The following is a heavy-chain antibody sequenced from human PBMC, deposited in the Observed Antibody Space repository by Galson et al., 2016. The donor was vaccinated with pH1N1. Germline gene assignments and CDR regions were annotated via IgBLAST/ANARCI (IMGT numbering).Heavy chain of an antibody. CDR2: ISWNSGSI. Sequence: SLRLSCAASGFTFDDYAMHWVRQAPGKGLEWVSGISWNSGSIGYADPVKGRFTISGDNAKNSLYLQMNSLRAEDTALYYCAKDTGFLHNYFDYWGQGTLVTVSS. D-gene: IGHD3-3*01. J-gene: IGHJ4*02. V-gene: IGHV3-9*01. CDR1: GFTFDDYA. CDR3: AKDTGFLHNYFDY.